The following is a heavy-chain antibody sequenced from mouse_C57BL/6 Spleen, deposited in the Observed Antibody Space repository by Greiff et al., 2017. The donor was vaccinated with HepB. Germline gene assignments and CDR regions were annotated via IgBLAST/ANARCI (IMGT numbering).Heavy chain of an antibody. CDR1: GFSFNTYA. Sequence: EVQLVESGGGLVQPKGSLKLSCAASGFSFNTYAMNWVRQAPGKGLEWVARIRSKSNNYATYYADSVKDRFTISRDDSESMLYLQMNNLKTEDTAMYYCVRLGGNYVAYWGQGTLVTVSA. V-gene: IGHV10-1*01. CDR2: IRSKSNNYAT. CDR3: VRLGGNYVAY. D-gene: IGHD2-1*01. J-gene: IGHJ3*01.